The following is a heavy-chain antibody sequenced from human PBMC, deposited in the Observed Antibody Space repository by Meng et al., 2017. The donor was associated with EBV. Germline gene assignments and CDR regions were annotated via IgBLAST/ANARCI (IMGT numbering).Heavy chain of an antibody. Sequence: MGQVWGGVEMGWTMMSVSCNTTAGAFRKHANTWVRQGSGQGLERRGWGCPALGAPKYAQKLHGRVWIAADESRSTHYMDLRSLRSEDTAVYYCAIESGRGYTPDYWGHGTLVTVSS. D-gene: IGHD3-10*01. CDR1: AGAFRKHA. J-gene: IGHJ4*01. CDR2: GCPALGAP. V-gene: IGHV1-69*01. CDR3: AIESGRGYTPDY.